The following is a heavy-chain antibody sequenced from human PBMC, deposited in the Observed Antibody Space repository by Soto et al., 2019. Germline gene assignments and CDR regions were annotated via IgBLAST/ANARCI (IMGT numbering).Heavy chain of an antibody. J-gene: IGHJ3*02. V-gene: IGHV3-23*01. CDR3: AKSANGWFSAFDI. CDR2: ISGSGGTT. D-gene: IGHD6-19*01. Sequence: EVQLLESGGGLVQPGGSLRLYCAASGFTFSSYAMSWVRQAPGKGLEWVSAISGSGGTTYYADSVKGRFTFSRDNSKNTLYLQMNRMRAEDTAVYYCAKSANGWFSAFDIWGQGTMVTVSS. CDR1: GFTFSSYA.